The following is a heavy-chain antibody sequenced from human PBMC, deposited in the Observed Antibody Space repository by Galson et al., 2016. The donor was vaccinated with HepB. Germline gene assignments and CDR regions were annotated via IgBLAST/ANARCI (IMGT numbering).Heavy chain of an antibody. CDR1: SSSFSGRL. CDR2: ISGNRRTI. J-gene: IGHJ4*02. Sequence: SLRLSCAASSSSFSGRLMNWVRQAPGKGLEWVSSISGNRRTIYYAESVKGRFTISRDNTEKLVFLQMNRLKAEDTAVYYCARDISGDGTKGWDHDYWGQGALVTVSS. D-gene: IGHD5-24*01. CDR3: ARDISGDGTKGWDHDY. V-gene: IGHV3-21*01.